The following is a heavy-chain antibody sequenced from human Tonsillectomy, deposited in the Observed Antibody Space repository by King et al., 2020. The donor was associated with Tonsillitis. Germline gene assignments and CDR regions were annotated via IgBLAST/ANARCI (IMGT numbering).Heavy chain of an antibody. D-gene: IGHD3-10*01. CDR3: ARDRFTMVRGVIIGKWFDP. Sequence: VQLVESGGGLVQPGGSLRLSCAASGFTFSSYCMHWVCQSPGKGLVWFSRINSDGSSTSYADSVKGRCTISRDNAKNTLYLQMNSLRAEETAVYYCARDRFTMVRGVIIGKWFDPWGQGTLVTVSS. V-gene: IGHV3-74*01. J-gene: IGHJ5*02. CDR2: INSDGSST. CDR1: GFTFSSYC.